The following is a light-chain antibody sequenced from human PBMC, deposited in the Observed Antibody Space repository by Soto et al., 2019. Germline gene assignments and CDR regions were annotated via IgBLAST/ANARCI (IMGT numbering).Light chain of an antibody. CDR1: QVISTS. CDR2: AAS. Sequence: SHLPQAPSFLSPSIGESVTITCRASQVISTSLAWYQVKPVKAPKLLIYAASTLESGVPSRFSATVSGTEFSLTITSLQDEDFATYYRQQLFYPPSTFGQGTRLEI. J-gene: IGKJ5*01. CDR3: QQLFYPPST. V-gene: IGKV1-9*01.